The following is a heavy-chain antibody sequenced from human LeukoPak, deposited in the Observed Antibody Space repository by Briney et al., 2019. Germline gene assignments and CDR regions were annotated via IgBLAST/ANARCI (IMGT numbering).Heavy chain of an antibody. CDR1: GYTFTSYG. Sequence: GASVKVSRKASGYTFTSYGISWVRQAPGQGLEWMGWISAYNGNTNYAQKLQGKVTMTTDTSTSTAYMELRSLRSDDTAVYYCARDTRVVPAAMHGYWGQGTLVTVSS. J-gene: IGHJ4*02. D-gene: IGHD2-2*01. V-gene: IGHV1-18*01. CDR3: ARDTRVVPAAMHGY. CDR2: ISAYNGNT.